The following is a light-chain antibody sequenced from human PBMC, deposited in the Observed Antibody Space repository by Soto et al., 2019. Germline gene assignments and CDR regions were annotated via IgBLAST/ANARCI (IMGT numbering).Light chain of an antibody. V-gene: IGKV3-20*01. Sequence: EIVMTQSPATLSVSPGERATLSCRASQSVRSNLAWYQQKPGQAPRLLIYGASKRATGIPDRFSGSGSGTDFTLTISRLEPEDFATYSCQQYGRSPVTFGPGTKVDIK. J-gene: IGKJ3*01. CDR2: GAS. CDR1: QSVRSN. CDR3: QQYGRSPVT.